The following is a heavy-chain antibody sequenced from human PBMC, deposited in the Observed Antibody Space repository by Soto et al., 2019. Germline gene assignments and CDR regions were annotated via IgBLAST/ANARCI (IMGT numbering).Heavy chain of an antibody. J-gene: IGHJ4*02. D-gene: IGHD3-9*01. CDR1: GGTFSSNA. CDR3: TVAVTGSRSPLAH. CDR2: IIPIYASP. V-gene: IGHV1-69*06. Sequence: SVKVSCKASGGTFSSNAISWVRQAPGQGLEWMGGIIPIYASPNYAQTFQGRVTVTADKATSTAYLELSRLKFADSAIYYCTVAVTGSRSPLAHWGQGTLVTVSS.